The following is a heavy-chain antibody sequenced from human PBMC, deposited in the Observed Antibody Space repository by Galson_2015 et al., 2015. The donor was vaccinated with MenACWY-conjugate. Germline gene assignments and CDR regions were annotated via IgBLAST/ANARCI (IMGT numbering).Heavy chain of an antibody. Sequence: SLRLSCAASGFTFSSYAMNWVRQAPGKGLEWVSTISGSGGRTNYADSVKGRFTISRDNSKNTLYLQMNSLRAKDTAVYYCAKRGVYGSGTFYTNNWFDPWGQGTLVTVSS. J-gene: IGHJ5*02. CDR2: ISGSGGRT. CDR1: GFTFSSYA. CDR3: AKRGVYGSGTFYTNNWFDP. D-gene: IGHD3-10*01. V-gene: IGHV3-23*01.